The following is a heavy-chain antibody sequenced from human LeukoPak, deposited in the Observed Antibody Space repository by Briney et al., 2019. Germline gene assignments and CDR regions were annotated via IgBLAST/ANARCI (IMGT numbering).Heavy chain of an antibody. CDR2: ISAYNGNT. V-gene: IGHV1-18*04. CDR1: GYTFGSYW. J-gene: IGHJ5*02. Sequence: GESLKISCKGSGYTFGSYWIGWVRQAPGQGLEWMGWISAYNGNTNYAQKLQGRVTMTTDTSTSTAYMELRSLRSDDTAVYYCARDLRHPRTVTTYFSWFDPWGQGTLVTVSS. D-gene: IGHD4-17*01. CDR3: ARDLRHPRTVTTYFSWFDP.